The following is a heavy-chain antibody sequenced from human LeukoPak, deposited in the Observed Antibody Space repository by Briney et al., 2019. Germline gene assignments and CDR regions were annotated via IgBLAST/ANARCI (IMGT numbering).Heavy chain of an antibody. D-gene: IGHD4-17*01. J-gene: IGHJ4*02. CDR3: AKRARTSTVTPPFDY. V-gene: IGHV3-43*02. CDR1: GFTFDDYA. CDR2: ISGDGGST. Sequence: GGSLRLSCAASGFTFDDYAMHWVRQAPGKSLEWVSLISGDGGSTDYAVSVKGRFTISRDNSKNSLYLQVNSLRTEDTALYYCAKRARTSTVTPPFDYWGQGTLVAVSS.